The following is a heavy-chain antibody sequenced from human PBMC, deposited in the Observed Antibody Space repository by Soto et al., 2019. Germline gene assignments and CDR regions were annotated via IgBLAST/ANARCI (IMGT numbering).Heavy chain of an antibody. CDR3: ARSAGSRYYYYYGMDV. CDR2: IKQDGSEK. Sequence: PGGSLRLSCAASGFTFSSYWMSWVRQAPGKGLEWVANIKQDGSEKYYVDSWKGRFTISRDNAKNSLYLQMNSLRAEDTAVYYCARSAGSRYYYYYGMDVWGQGTTVTVSS. V-gene: IGHV3-7*03. D-gene: IGHD1-1*01. J-gene: IGHJ6*02. CDR1: GFTFSSYW.